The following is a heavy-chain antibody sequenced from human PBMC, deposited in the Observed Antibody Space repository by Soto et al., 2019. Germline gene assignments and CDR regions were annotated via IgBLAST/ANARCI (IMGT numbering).Heavy chain of an antibody. J-gene: IGHJ6*02. CDR3: ARSKVVPALYYYYGMDV. Sequence: SVKVSCKASGGTFSSYAISWVRQAPGQGLEWMGGIIPIFGTANYAQKFQGRVTITADESTSTAYMELSSLRSEDTAVYYCARSKVVPALYYYYGMDVWGQGTTVTVSS. D-gene: IGHD2-2*01. V-gene: IGHV1-69*13. CDR1: GGTFSSYA. CDR2: IIPIFGTA.